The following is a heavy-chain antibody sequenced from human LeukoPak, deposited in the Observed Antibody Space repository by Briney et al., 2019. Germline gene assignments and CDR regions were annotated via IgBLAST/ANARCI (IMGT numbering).Heavy chain of an antibody. CDR1: GYTFTSYG. D-gene: IGHD2-21*02. J-gene: IGHJ4*02. Sequence: GASVKVSCKASGYTFTSYGISWVRQAPGQGLEWMGWISAYNGNTNYAQKLQGRVTMTTDTSTSTAYMELRSLRSDDTAVYYCARDSGVVTAPYYFDYWGQGTLVTVSS. CDR3: ARDSGVVTAPYYFDY. CDR2: ISAYNGNT. V-gene: IGHV1-18*01.